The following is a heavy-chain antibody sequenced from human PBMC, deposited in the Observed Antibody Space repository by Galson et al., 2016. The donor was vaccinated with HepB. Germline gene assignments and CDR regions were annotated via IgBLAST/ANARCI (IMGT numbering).Heavy chain of an antibody. CDR2: INPSGGDT. CDR3: ARGGHPRRFLGNWFDP. CDR1: GYTFTSYQ. Sequence: SVKVSCKASGYTFTSYQMHWVRQAPGQGLEWMGVINPSGGDTSYAQKFQDRVTMTRDTSTSTVYMELSSLRSEDTALYYCARGGHPRRFLGNWFDPWGQGTLVTVSS. V-gene: IGHV1-46*01. D-gene: IGHD3-3*01. J-gene: IGHJ5*02.